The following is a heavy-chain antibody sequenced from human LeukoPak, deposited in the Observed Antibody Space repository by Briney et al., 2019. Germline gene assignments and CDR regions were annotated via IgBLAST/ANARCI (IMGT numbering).Heavy chain of an antibody. CDR1: GFTFSSYA. Sequence: PGGSLRLSCAASGFTFSSYAMSWVRQAPGKGLEWVSAISGSGGSTYYADSVKGRSTISRDNSKNTLYLQMNSLRAEDTAVYYCAKVICGGDCYGGYYFDYWGQGTLVTVSS. CDR3: AKVICGGDCYGGYYFDY. CDR2: ISGSGGST. V-gene: IGHV3-23*01. J-gene: IGHJ4*02. D-gene: IGHD2-21*02.